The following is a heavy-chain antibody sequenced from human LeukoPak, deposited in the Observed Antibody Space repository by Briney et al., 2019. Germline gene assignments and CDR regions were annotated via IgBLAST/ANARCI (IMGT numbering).Heavy chain of an antibody. CDR1: GFTFSWYW. CDR2: IKQDGSEK. D-gene: IGHD2-2*01. V-gene: IGHV3-7*01. J-gene: IGHJ6*03. Sequence: GGSLRLSCAASGFTFSWYWMSWGRQAPGKGLEGVANIKQDGSEKYYVDSVKGRFTISRDNAKNSLYLQMNSLRAEDTAVYYCARQYCSSTSCYGPNYYYMDVWGKGTTVTVSS. CDR3: ARQYCSSTSCYGPNYYYMDV.